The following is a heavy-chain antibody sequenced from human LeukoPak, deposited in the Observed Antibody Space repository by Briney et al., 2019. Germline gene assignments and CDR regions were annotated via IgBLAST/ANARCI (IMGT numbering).Heavy chain of an antibody. CDR3: ASPYSGSYYGGVY. D-gene: IGHD1-26*01. V-gene: IGHV3-30-3*01. J-gene: IGHJ4*02. Sequence: GGSLRLSCAASGFTFSSYAMHWVRQAPGKGLEWVAVISYDGSNKYYADSVKGRFTISRDNSKNTLYLQMNSLRAGDTAVYYCASPYSGSYYGGVYWGQGTLVTVSS. CDR1: GFTFSSYA. CDR2: ISYDGSNK.